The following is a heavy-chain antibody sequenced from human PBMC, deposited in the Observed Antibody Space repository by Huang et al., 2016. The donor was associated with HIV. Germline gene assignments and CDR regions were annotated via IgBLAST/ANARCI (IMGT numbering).Heavy chain of an antibody. CDR3: ATGFDVFFDF. CDR1: EYTLTELS. CDR2: FEREIGET. J-gene: IGHJ4*02. D-gene: IGHD3-9*01. Sequence: QVQLVQSRAEVKKPGASVKVSCKVSEYTLTELSIHWVRQPPGKGLEWMGGFEREIGETIYAQKVKGRVTMTEETSTETAFMELSGLRPEDTAVYYCATGFDVFFDFWGQGTLVTVSS. V-gene: IGHV1-24*01.